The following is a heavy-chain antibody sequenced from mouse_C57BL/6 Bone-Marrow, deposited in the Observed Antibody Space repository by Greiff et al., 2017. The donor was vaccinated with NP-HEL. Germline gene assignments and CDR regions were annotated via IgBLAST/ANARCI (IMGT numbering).Heavy chain of an antibody. D-gene: IGHD1-1*01. CDR3: TTPYGSSLYYFDY. V-gene: IGHV14-4*01. Sequence: EVKLVESGAELVRPWASVKLSCTASGFNIKDDYMHWVKQRPEQGLEWIGWIDPENGDTEYASKFQGKATITADTSSNTAYLQLSSLTSEDTAVYYCTTPYGSSLYYFDYWGQGTTLTVSS. CDR1: GFNIKDDY. CDR2: IDPENGDT. J-gene: IGHJ2*01.